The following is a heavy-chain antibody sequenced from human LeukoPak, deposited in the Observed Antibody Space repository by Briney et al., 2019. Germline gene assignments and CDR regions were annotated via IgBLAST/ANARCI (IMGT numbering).Heavy chain of an antibody. V-gene: IGHV1-18*01. CDR3: ARDPHDSSGYYYVPFDY. CDR1: GYTFTSYG. J-gene: IGHJ4*02. D-gene: IGHD3-22*01. CDR2: ISAYNGNT. Sequence: ASVNVSCKASGYTFTSYGISWVRQAPGQGLEWMGWISAYNGNTNYAQKLQGRVTMTTDTSTSTAYMELRSLRSDDTAVYYCARDPHDSSGYYYVPFDYWGQGTLVTVSS.